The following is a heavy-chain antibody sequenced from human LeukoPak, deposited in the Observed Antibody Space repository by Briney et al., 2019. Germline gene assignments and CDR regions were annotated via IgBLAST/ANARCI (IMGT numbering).Heavy chain of an antibody. Sequence: PSETLSLTCTVSGYSISSGYYWGWIRQPPGKGLEWIGSIYYSGSTYYNPSLKSRVTISVDTSKNQFSLKLSSVTAADTAVYYCAREVSYYMDVWGKGTTVTVSS. D-gene: IGHD2-8*01. J-gene: IGHJ6*03. CDR3: AREVSYYMDV. CDR2: IYYSGST. V-gene: IGHV4-38-2*02. CDR1: GYSISSGYY.